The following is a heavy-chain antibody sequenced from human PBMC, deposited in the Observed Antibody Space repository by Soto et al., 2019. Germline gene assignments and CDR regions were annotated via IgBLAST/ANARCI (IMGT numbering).Heavy chain of an antibody. CDR2: ISDSGST. CDR1: GGSISSSNW. V-gene: IGHV4-4*02. Sequence: QVQLQESGPGLVKPSGTLSLTCTVSGGSISSSNWWTWVRQPPGKGLEWIGEISDSGSTNYNPSLKSRVTISVDTSRNQFSLKLSSVSAADTAVYYCATWGIAWLGTRSDFWGQGTLVTVSS. J-gene: IGHJ4*02. D-gene: IGHD6-13*01. CDR3: ATWGIAWLGTRSDF.